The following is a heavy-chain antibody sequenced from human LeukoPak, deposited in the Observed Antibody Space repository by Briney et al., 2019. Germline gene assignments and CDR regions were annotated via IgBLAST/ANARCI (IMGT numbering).Heavy chain of an antibody. CDR3: AREGAPSGYDYHY. Sequence: GGSLRLSCAASGFTFSSYWMSWVRQAPGKGLEWVANIKQDGSEKYYVDSVKGRFTISRDNAKNSLYLRMNSLRAEDTAVYYCAREGAPSGYDYHYWGQGTLVTVSS. J-gene: IGHJ4*02. D-gene: IGHD5-12*01. V-gene: IGHV3-7*01. CDR2: IKQDGSEK. CDR1: GFTFSSYW.